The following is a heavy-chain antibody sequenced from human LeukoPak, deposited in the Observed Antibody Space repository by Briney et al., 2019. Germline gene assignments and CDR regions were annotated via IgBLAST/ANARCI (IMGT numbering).Heavy chain of an antibody. CDR1: GGSIGSSSYY. J-gene: IGHJ4*02. Sequence: SETLSLTCTVSGGSIGSSSYYWGWIRQPPGKGLEWIGSIYYSGSTYYNPSLKSRVTISVDTSKNQFSLKLSSVTAADTAVYYCARLSFDAVDYWGQGTLVTVSS. CDR2: IYYSGST. CDR3: ARLSFDAVDY. V-gene: IGHV4-39*01. D-gene: IGHD3-9*01.